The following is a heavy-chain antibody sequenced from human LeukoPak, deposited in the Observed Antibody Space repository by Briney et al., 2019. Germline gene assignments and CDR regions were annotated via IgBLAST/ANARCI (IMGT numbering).Heavy chain of an antibody. CDR2: INPSGGST. Sequence: ASVKVSCKASGYTFTSYYMHWERQAPGQGLEWMGIINPSGGSTSYAQKFQGRVTMTRDTSTSTVYMELSSLRSEDTAVYYCARAEEMATITDYWGQGTLVTVSS. V-gene: IGHV1-46*01. J-gene: IGHJ4*02. D-gene: IGHD5-24*01. CDR3: ARAEEMATITDY. CDR1: GYTFTSYY.